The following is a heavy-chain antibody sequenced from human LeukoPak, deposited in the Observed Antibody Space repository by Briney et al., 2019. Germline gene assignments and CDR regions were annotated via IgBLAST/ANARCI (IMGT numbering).Heavy chain of an antibody. CDR3: ARDQVQLERPVTYYYGMDV. CDR2: ISAYNGDT. J-gene: IGHJ6*02. Sequence: ASVKVSCRASGYTFTTYGFTWVRQAPGQGLEWMGWISAYNGDTNYAQKLQGRLTMTTDTSTSTVYMELRSLRSDDTAVYYCARDQVQLERPVTYYYGMDVWGQGTTVTVSS. D-gene: IGHD1-1*01. V-gene: IGHV1-18*04. CDR1: GYTFTTYG.